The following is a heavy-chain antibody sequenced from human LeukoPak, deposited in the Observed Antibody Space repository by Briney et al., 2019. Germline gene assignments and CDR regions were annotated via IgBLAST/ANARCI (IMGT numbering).Heavy chain of an antibody. J-gene: IGHJ5*02. V-gene: IGHV1-69*01. D-gene: IGHD3-9*01. CDR3: ARDNGGIHYDILTGYWYNWFDP. CDR1: GGTFSSYA. Sequence: GASVKVSCKASGGTFSSYAISWVRQAPGQGLEWMGGIIPIFGTANYAQKFQGRVTITADESTSTAYMELSSLRSEDTAVYYCARDNGGIHYDILTGYWYNWFDPWGQGTLVTVSS. CDR2: IIPIFGTA.